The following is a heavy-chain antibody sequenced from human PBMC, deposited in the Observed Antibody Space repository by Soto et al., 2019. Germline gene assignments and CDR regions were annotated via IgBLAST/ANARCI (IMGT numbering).Heavy chain of an antibody. J-gene: IGHJ4*02. CDR3: TRPHYATGTTIGNDY. Sequence: EVQLVESGGGLVQPGGSLKLSCAASGFTFSGSAMHWVRQASGKGLEWVGRIRSKANSYATAYAASVKGSFTISRDDSKNTAYLQMSSQKTEDTAVYYCTRPHYATGTTIGNDYWGQGTLVTVSS. CDR1: GFTFSGSA. CDR2: IRSKANSYAT. V-gene: IGHV3-73*01. D-gene: IGHD1-1*01.